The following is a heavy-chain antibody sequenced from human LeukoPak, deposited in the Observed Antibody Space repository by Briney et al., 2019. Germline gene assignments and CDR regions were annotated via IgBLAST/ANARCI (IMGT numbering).Heavy chain of an antibody. CDR2: IYYSGST. V-gene: IGHV4-59*01. CDR1: GGSISDYY. Sequence: SETLSLTCTISGGSISDYYWSWIRQPPGKGLEWIGYIYYSGSTHYNPSLKSRVTISVDTSKNQFSLKLTSVTAADTAVYYCARDMGSAAGHDYWGQGTLVTVSS. CDR3: ARDMGSAAGHDY. D-gene: IGHD6-13*01. J-gene: IGHJ4*02.